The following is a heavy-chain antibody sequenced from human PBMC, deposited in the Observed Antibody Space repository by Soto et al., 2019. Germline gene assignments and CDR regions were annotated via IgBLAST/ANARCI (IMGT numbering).Heavy chain of an antibody. J-gene: IGHJ6*02. D-gene: IGHD5-12*01. V-gene: IGHV1-46*01. Sequence: GASVKVSCKASGGTFSSYTISWVRQAPGQGLEWMGIINPSGGSTSHAQKFQGRVTMTRDTSTSTVYMELSSLRSEDTAVYYCARVRIDRDGYNYDYYYGMDVWGQGTTVTVSS. CDR3: ARVRIDRDGYNYDYYYGMDV. CDR2: INPSGGST. CDR1: GGTFSSYT.